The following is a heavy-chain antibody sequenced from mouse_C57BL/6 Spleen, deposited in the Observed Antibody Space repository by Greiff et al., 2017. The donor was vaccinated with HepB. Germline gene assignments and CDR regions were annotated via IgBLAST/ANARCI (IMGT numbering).Heavy chain of an antibody. CDR3: ARLPITTDYAMDY. CDR2: ISNGGGST. Sequence: EVQLQESGGGLVQPGGSLKLSCAASGFTFSDYYMYWVRQTPEKRLEWVAYISNGGGSTYYPDTVKGRFTISRDNAKNTLYLQMSRLKSEDTAMYYCARLPITTDYAMDYWGQGTSVTVSS. V-gene: IGHV5-12*01. CDR1: GFTFSDYY. J-gene: IGHJ4*01. D-gene: IGHD1-1*01.